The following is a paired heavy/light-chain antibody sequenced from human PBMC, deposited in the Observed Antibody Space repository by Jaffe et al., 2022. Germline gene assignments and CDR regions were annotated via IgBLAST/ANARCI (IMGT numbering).Heavy chain of an antibody. CDR2: INPSDGST. J-gene: IGHJ4*02. CDR1: GYTFTSYY. D-gene: IGHD5-18*01. Sequence: QVQLVQSGAEVKKPGASVKVSCKASGYTFTSYYIHWVRQAPGQGLEWMGVINPSDGSTSDAQKFQGRVTMTRDTSTSTLYMELNSLRSEDKATYYCARDGGSEGAAVVGDDLDYWGQGTLVTVSS. CDR3: ARDGGSEGAAVVGDDLDY. V-gene: IGHV1-46*01.
Light chain of an antibody. CDR3: SSRDSEVL. CDR2: GEN. V-gene: IGLV3-19*01. Sequence: SSELTQDPALSVALGQTVRITCQGDSLRTYYATWYQQKPGQAPVLVIYGENNRPSGIPDRFSGSSSGNTASLTITGAQAEDEADYYCSSRDSEVLFGGGTKLTVL. J-gene: IGLJ2*01. CDR1: SLRTYY.